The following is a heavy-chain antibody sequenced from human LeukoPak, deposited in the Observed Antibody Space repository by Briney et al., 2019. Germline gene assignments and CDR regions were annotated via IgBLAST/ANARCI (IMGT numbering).Heavy chain of an antibody. J-gene: IGHJ4*02. CDR1: GFIFRDYA. Sequence: GGSQRLSCVASGFIFRDYAMNWVRQAPGKGLEWVATISGRTGATYYEDSVRGRFTISRDNSENTLYLQMNSLRVEDTALYYCTKRGTGGSGSHMDYWGQGILGTVSS. D-gene: IGHD3-10*01. CDR3: TKRGTGGSGSHMDY. V-gene: IGHV3-23*01. CDR2: ISGRTGAT.